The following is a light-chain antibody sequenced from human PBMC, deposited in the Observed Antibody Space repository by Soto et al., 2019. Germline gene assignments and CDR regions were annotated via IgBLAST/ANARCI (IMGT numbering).Light chain of an antibody. J-gene: IGKJ1*01. V-gene: IGKV1-5*01. CDR2: DAS. CDR1: QSVSGW. CDR3: QQYETYSGT. Sequence: DIPMTQSPSTLSASVGDTVTITCRASQSVSGWLAWYQQKPGKAPTLLIYDASALPRGIPSRFSGSGSGTEFTLTIFSLQPDDFATYYCQQYETYSGTFGQGTKVEFK.